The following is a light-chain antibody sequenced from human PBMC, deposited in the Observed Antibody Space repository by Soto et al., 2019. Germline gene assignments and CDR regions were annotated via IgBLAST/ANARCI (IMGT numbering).Light chain of an antibody. CDR2: GAS. CDR3: QQYDNWIT. Sequence: EIVMTQSPATLSVSPGERVTLSCRASQSVSSNLAWYQQKPGQAPRLLIYGASTRATGIPARFSGSGSGTDFTLTISSLESEDFALYYCQQYDNWITFGRGTRLEIK. J-gene: IGKJ5*01. V-gene: IGKV3-15*01. CDR1: QSVSSN.